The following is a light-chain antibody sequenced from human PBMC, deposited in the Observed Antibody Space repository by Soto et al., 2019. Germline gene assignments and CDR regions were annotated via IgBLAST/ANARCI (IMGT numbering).Light chain of an antibody. V-gene: IGKV3-15*01. CDR3: QQYKNWPPWT. CDR1: PPVQRDY. J-gene: IGKJ1*01. Sequence: EIVLPKSPGTLSLSPGETATLSCRARPPVQRDYLAWFQQTPGQAPRLLIYGASTRATGIPARFSASGSGTEFTLTIRSLQSEDLAVYDCQQYKNWPPWTVG. CDR2: GAS.